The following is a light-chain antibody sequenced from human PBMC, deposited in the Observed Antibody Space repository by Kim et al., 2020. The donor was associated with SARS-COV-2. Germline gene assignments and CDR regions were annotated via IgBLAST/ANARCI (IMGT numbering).Light chain of an antibody. J-gene: IGLJ3*02. Sequence: APGKTATITCGGDDIGTKSVHWYKRKPGQAPVLVIYYDTDRPSGIPERFSASNSGNTATLTVSRVEAGDEADYYCQVWDSGSDHWVFGGGTQLTVL. V-gene: IGLV3-21*04. CDR2: YDT. CDR1: DIGTKS. CDR3: QVWDSGSDHWV.